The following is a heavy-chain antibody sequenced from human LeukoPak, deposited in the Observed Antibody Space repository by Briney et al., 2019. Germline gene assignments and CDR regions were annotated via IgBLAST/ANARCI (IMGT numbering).Heavy chain of an antibody. CDR2: ISSSGSTI. J-gene: IGHJ3*02. V-gene: IGHV3-48*04. CDR1: GFTFSSYW. D-gene: IGHD3-22*01. CDR3: AREIDPHAFDI. Sequence: PGGSLRLSCAASGFTFSSYWMSWVRQAPGKGLEWVSYISSSGSTIYYADSVKGRFTISRDNAKNSLYLQMNSLRAEDTAVYYCAREIDPHAFDIWGQGTMVTVSS.